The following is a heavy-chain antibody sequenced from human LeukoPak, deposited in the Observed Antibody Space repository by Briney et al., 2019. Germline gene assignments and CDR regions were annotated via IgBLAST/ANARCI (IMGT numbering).Heavy chain of an antibody. CDR2: ISYDGSNK. J-gene: IGHJ4*02. Sequence: GRSLRLSCAASGFTFSSYAMHWVRQAPGKGLEWVAVISYDGSNKYYADSVKGRFTISRDNSKNTLYLQMNSLRAEDTAVYYCARERVVTPFDYWGQGTLVTVPS. CDR3: ARERVVTPFDY. CDR1: GFTFSSYA. V-gene: IGHV3-30-3*01. D-gene: IGHD3-22*01.